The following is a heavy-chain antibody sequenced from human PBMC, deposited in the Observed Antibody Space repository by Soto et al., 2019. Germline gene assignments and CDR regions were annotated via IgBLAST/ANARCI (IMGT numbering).Heavy chain of an antibody. J-gene: IGHJ5*02. Sequence: QVQLVQSGAEVKKPGASVKVSCKTSGYSFTSYDMNWVRQATGQGLEWVGWMNPNSADTGYAQKFQGRVTMTRDTSIKTASMELSSLTSADTAVSDCARGGFHEQQFDAWGQGTLVTGSS. D-gene: IGHD6-13*01. V-gene: IGHV1-8*01. CDR1: GYSFTSYD. CDR2: MNPNSADT. CDR3: ARGGFHEQQFDA.